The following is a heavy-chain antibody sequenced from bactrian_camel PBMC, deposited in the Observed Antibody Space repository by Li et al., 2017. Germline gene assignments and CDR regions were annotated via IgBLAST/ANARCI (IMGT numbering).Heavy chain of an antibody. CDR2: IVTSDGST. CDR1: GYTYSRYC. V-gene: IGHV3S63*01. J-gene: IGHJ4*01. Sequence: VQLVESGGASVQAGGSLRLSCAAAGYTYSRYCLGWFRQTPGEERERVASIVTSDGSTDYSDSVKGRFTRSQDKAKNTVYLQMNNLKPEDTAVYYCAADLIGSIPTTCPDPSQYNYWGQGTQVTVS. D-gene: IGHD4*01. CDR3: AADLIGSIPTTCPDPSQYNY.